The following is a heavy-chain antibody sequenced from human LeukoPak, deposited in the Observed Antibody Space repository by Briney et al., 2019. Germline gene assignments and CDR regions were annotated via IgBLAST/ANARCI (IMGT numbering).Heavy chain of an antibody. J-gene: IGHJ4*02. CDR3: ARGGSGSYY. D-gene: IGHD3-10*01. V-gene: IGHV1-2*06. CDR2: INPNSGGT. Sequence: GQGLEWMGRINPNSGGTNYAQKFQGRVTMTRDTSISTAYMELSRLRSDDTAVYYCARGGSGSYYWGQGTLVTVSS.